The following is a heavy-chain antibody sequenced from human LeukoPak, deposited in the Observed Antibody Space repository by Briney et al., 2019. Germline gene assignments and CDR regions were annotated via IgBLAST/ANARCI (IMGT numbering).Heavy chain of an antibody. CDR2: IIPIFGTA. Sequence: SVKVSCKASGGTFSSYAISWVRQAPGQGLEWMGGIIPIFGTANYAQKFQGRVTITADESTSTAYMELSSLRSEDTAVYYCARDNYDFWSGRKLNWFDPRGQGTLVTVSS. D-gene: IGHD3-3*01. CDR1: GGTFSSYA. CDR3: ARDNYDFWSGRKLNWFDP. J-gene: IGHJ5*02. V-gene: IGHV1-69*13.